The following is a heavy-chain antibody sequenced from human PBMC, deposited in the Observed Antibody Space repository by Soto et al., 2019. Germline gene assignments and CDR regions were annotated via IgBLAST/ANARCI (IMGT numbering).Heavy chain of an antibody. CDR2: ISYSGST. J-gene: IGHJ4*02. CDR3: ARAQLATTLDY. V-gene: IGHV4-59*12. Sequence: PSETLSLTCTVSSASISSYYWSWIRQPPGKRLEWIGYISYSGSTDYNPSLKSRITINADTSDKQFSLQLDSVPPEDPAVYYCARAQLATTLDYWGQGTLVTVSS. CDR1: SASISSYY. D-gene: IGHD1-1*01.